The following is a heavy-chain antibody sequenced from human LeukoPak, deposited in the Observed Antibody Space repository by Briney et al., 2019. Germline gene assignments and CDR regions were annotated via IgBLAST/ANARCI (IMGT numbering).Heavy chain of an antibody. CDR2: IYYSGST. D-gene: IGHD1-26*01. CDR1: GGSISSSSYY. V-gene: IGHV4-30-4*01. J-gene: IGHJ6*02. CDR3: ARESRSKNYYYYYGMDV. Sequence: SETLSLTCTVSGGSISSSSYYWSWIRQPPGKGLEWIGYIYYSGSTYYNPSLKSRVTMSVDTSKNQFSLKLSSVTAADTAVYYCARESRSKNYYYYYGMDVWGQGTTVTVSS.